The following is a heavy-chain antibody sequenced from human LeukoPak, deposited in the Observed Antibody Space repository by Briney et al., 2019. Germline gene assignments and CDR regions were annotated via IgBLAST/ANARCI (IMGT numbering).Heavy chain of an antibody. V-gene: IGHV3-30*02. Sequence: GGSQRLSCAASGFTFSSYWMHWVRQAPGKGLEWVAFIRYDGSNKYYADSVKGRFTISRDNSKNTLYLQMNSLRAEDTAVYYCAKGRMGSGWYELDYWGQGTLVTVSS. CDR1: GFTFSSYW. CDR3: AKGRMGSGWYELDY. J-gene: IGHJ4*02. D-gene: IGHD6-19*01. CDR2: IRYDGSNK.